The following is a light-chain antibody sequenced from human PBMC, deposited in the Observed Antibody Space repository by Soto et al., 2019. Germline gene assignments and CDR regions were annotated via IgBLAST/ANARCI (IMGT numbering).Light chain of an antibody. CDR1: ASDIGGYTF. Sequence: QSALTQPPSASRSPGQSVAISCTGTASDIGGYTFVSWYQQHPGKAPKLLIYDVNKRPSGVPDRFSGSKSGNTASLTVSGLQAEDEADYYCSAHGGTNPYVFGTGTQLTVL. CDR2: DVN. CDR3: SAHGGTNPYV. V-gene: IGLV2-8*01. J-gene: IGLJ1*01.